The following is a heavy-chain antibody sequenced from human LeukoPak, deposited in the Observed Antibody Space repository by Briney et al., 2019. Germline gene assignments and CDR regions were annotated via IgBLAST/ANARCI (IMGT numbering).Heavy chain of an antibody. D-gene: IGHD3-22*01. V-gene: IGHV3-7*01. CDR2: IKQDGSEK. Sequence: GGSLRLSCAASEFTFSSYWMSWVRQAPGKGLEWVANIKQDGSEKYYVDSVKGRFTISRDNAKNSLYLQMNSLRAEDTAVYYCARDSRTYYYDSSGYYYDYWGQGTLVTVSS. J-gene: IGHJ4*02. CDR3: ARDSRTYYYDSSGYYYDY. CDR1: EFTFSSYW.